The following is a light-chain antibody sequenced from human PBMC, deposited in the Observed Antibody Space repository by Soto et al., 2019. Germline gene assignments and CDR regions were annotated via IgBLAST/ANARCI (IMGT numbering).Light chain of an antibody. Sequence: DIQMTQSPSSVSASVGDRVTISCRASQGIDSWLAWYQQKPGKAPKFLIYDASTLQSGVPSRFSGSGSGTEFTLTISSLQPDDFATYYCQQYNNYPRTFGQGTKVDIK. V-gene: IGKV1D-16*01. J-gene: IGKJ1*01. CDR3: QQYNNYPRT. CDR1: QGIDSW. CDR2: DAS.